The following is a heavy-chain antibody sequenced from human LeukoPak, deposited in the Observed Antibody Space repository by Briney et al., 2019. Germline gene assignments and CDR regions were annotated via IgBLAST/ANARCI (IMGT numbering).Heavy chain of an antibody. Sequence: GGSLRLSCTASGFTFSSYAMHWVRQAPGKGLEWVAVTSYDGSNQYYADSVKGRFTISRDNSKNTLYLQMNSLRAADSAVFYCATCSSWYSPQPFDYWGQGTLVTVSS. J-gene: IGHJ4*02. CDR3: ATCSSWYSPQPFDY. V-gene: IGHV3-30-3*01. CDR1: GFTFSSYA. CDR2: TSYDGSNQ. D-gene: IGHD6-13*01.